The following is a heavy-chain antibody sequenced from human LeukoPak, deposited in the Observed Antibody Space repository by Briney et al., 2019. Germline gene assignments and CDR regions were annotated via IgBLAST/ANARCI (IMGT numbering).Heavy chain of an antibody. CDR3: AKDRRIQLWLGFDY. D-gene: IGHD5-18*01. CDR1: GLTFSSYA. CDR2: ISGSGGST. J-gene: IGHJ4*02. V-gene: IGHV3-23*01. Sequence: GGSLRLSCAASGLTFSSYAMSWVRQAQGTGLEWDSAISGSGGSTYYADSVKGRFTISRDNSKNTLYLQMNSLRAEDTAVYYCAKDRRIQLWLGFDYWGQGTLVTVSS.